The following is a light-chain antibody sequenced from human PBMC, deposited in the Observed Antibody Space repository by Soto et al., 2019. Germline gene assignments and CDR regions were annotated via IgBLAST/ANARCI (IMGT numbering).Light chain of an antibody. CDR1: SSNIGSNT. CDR2: NNN. V-gene: IGLV1-44*01. CDR3: AAWDDSLTGLV. J-gene: IGLJ1*01. Sequence: QSVLTQPPSASGTPGQRVTISCSGSSSNIGSNTVNWYQQRPGTAPKLLIYNNNQRPSGVPDRFSGSKSGTSASLAISGLQSEDEADYYCAAWDDSLTGLVFGTGTKLTVL.